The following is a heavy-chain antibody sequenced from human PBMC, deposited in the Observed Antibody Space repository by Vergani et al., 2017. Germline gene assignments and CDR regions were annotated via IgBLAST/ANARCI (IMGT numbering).Heavy chain of an antibody. D-gene: IGHD2-21*01. CDR1: GFTFSTYA. V-gene: IGHV3-33*01. Sequence: QVQLVESGGGVVQPGRSLRLSCTSSGFTFSTYAMHWVRQAPGKGLEWVAIIYYDGSKKYYADSVKGRFTISRDNSRNTLDLLMSSLRAEDTAIYYCVREGSYCGATTCRNPSYVYYYHRDGWGEGTTVTVSS. CDR2: IYYDGSKK. J-gene: IGHJ6*03. CDR3: VREGSYCGATTCRNPSYVYYYHRDG.